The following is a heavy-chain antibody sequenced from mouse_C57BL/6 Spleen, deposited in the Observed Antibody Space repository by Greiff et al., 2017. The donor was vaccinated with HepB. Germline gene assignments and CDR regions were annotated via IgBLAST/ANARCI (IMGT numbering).Heavy chain of an antibody. Sequence: EVQLVESGGGLVQPGGSLKLSCAASGFTFSDYGMAWVRQAPRKGPEWVAFISNLAYSIYYADTVTGRFTISRENAKNTLYLEMSSLRSEDTAMYYCARHWGYAMDYWGQGTSVTVSS. J-gene: IGHJ4*01. CDR1: GFTFSDYG. D-gene: IGHD4-1*01. CDR2: ISNLAYSI. CDR3: ARHWGYAMDY. V-gene: IGHV5-15*01.